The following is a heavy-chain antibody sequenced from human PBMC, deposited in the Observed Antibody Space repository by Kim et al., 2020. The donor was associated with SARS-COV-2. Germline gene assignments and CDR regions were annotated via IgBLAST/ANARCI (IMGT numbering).Heavy chain of an antibody. D-gene: IGHD3-3*01. J-gene: IGHJ6*02. V-gene: IGHV4-31*02. Sequence: LKSRVTISVDTSKNQFSLQLSSVTAADAAVYSCARGITIFGVVTNGMDVWGQGTTVTVSS. CDR3: ARGITIFGVVTNGMDV.